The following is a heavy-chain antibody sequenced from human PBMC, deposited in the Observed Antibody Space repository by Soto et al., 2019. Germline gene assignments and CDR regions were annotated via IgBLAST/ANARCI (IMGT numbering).Heavy chain of an antibody. V-gene: IGHV3-23*01. Sequence: GSLRLSCAASVFTFSSYAMSWVRQAPGKGLEWVSAISGSGGSTYYADSVKGRFTISRDNSKNTLYLQMNSLRAEDTAVYYCAKDRTIFGVVTYYYGMDVWGQGTTVTVSS. D-gene: IGHD3-3*01. J-gene: IGHJ6*02. CDR1: VFTFSSYA. CDR3: AKDRTIFGVVTYYYGMDV. CDR2: ISGSGGST.